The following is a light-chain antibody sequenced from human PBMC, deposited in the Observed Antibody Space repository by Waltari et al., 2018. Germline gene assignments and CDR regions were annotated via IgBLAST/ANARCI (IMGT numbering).Light chain of an antibody. CDR2: RDS. J-gene: IGLJ2*01. V-gene: IGLV3-9*01. CDR1: NIGSKN. Sequence: SYELTQPLSVSVALGQTARITCGGNNIGSKNVHWYQQKPGQAPVLVIYRDSNRPSWIPERFSGSNSGNTATLTISRAQAGDEADYYCQVWDSSTYVVFGGGTKLTVL. CDR3: QVWDSSTYVV.